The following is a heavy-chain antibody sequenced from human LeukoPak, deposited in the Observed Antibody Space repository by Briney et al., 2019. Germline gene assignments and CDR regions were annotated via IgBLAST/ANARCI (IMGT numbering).Heavy chain of an antibody. J-gene: IGHJ4*02. CDR3: ARAWGFDY. CDR2: ISYDGSNK. Sequence: GGSLRLSCAASGFTFSSYAMHWVRQAPGKGLEWVAFISYDGSNKYYADSVKGRFTISRDNSKNTLYLQMNSLRAEDTAVYYCARAWGFDYWGQGTLVTVSS. D-gene: IGHD3-16*01. V-gene: IGHV3-30-3*01. CDR1: GFTFSSYA.